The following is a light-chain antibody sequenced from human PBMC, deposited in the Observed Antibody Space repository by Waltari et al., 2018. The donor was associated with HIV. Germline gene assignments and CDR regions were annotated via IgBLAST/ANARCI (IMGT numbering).Light chain of an antibody. Sequence: DIQMTHSPSTLSPCVGDRVPISSRASQSISVWLAWYQQKPGKAPKLLMYKTSTLESGVPSRFSGSGSGTEFTLTISSLQPDDSATYYCQQYNTFSRTFGQGTKVDIK. CDR3: QQYNTFSRT. V-gene: IGKV1-5*03. CDR1: QSISVW. J-gene: IGKJ1*01. CDR2: KTS.